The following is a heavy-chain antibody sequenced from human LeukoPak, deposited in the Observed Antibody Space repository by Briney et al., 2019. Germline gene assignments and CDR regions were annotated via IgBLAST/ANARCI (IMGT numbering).Heavy chain of an antibody. CDR1: GGSISSGDYY. Sequence: PSETLSLTCTDSGGSISSGDYYWSWIRQPPGKGLEWIGYIYYSGSTYYNPSLKSRVTISVDTSKNQFSLKLSSVTAADTAVYYCARGGSYSKFDPWGQGTLVTVSS. D-gene: IGHD1-26*01. CDR2: IYYSGST. CDR3: ARGGSYSKFDP. V-gene: IGHV4-30-4*01. J-gene: IGHJ5*02.